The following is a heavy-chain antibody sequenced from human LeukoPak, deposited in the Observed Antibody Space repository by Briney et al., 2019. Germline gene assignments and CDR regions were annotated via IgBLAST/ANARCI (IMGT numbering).Heavy chain of an antibody. CDR1: GFTFSSYA. CDR2: ISGSGGST. V-gene: IGHV3-23*01. J-gene: IGHJ4*02. Sequence: GGSLRLSCAASGFTFSSYAMSWVRQAPGKGLEWVSAISGSGGSTYYADSVKGRFTISRDNSKNTLYLQMNSLRAEDTAVYYCAKAYDSSGYYGYFDYWGQGTLVTVSS. CDR3: AKAYDSSGYYGYFDY. D-gene: IGHD3-22*01.